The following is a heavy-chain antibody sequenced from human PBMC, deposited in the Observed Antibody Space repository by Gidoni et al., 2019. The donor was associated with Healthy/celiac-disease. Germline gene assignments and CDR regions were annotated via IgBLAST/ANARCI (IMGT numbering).Heavy chain of an antibody. V-gene: IGHV3-30-3*01. CDR1: GFTFSSYA. CDR2: ISYDGSNK. J-gene: IGHJ5*02. CDR3: ARDGGWEPINNWFDP. Sequence: QVQLVESGGGVVQPGRSLRLSCAASGFTFSSYAMHWVRQAPGKGLEWVAVISYDGSNKYYADSVKGRFTISRDNSKNTLYLQMNSLRAEDTAVYYCARDGGWEPINNWFDPWGQGTLVTVSS. D-gene: IGHD1-26*01.